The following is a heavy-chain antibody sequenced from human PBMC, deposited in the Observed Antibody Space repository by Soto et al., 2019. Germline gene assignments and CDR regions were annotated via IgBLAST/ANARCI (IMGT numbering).Heavy chain of an antibody. D-gene: IGHD1-26*01. Sequence: QVQLVQSGAEVKKPGSSVKVSCKASGGTFSSYAISWVRQAPGQGLEWMGGIIPIFGTANYAQKFQGRVTITADISTSTAYMELSSLRSGDTAVYYCAREGWELLLGAFDIWGQGTMVTVSS. CDR2: IIPIFGTA. V-gene: IGHV1-69*06. CDR3: AREGWELLLGAFDI. J-gene: IGHJ3*02. CDR1: GGTFSSYA.